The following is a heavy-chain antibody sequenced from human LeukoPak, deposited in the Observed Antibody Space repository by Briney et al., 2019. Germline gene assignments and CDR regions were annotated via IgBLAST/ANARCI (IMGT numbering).Heavy chain of an antibody. V-gene: IGHV1-2*02. CDR2: INPNSGGT. CDR1: GYTFTGYY. D-gene: IGHD2-2*01. CDR3: ARDPLLHCSSTSCYYYYGMDV. Sequence: ASVKVSCKASGYTFTGYYMHWVRQAPGQGLEWMGWINPNSGGTNYAQKFQGGVTMTRDTSISTAYMELSRLRSDDTAVYYCARDPLLHCSSTSCYYYYGMDVWGQGTTVTVSS. J-gene: IGHJ6*02.